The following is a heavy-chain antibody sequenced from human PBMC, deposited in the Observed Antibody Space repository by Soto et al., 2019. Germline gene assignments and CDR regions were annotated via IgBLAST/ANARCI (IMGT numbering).Heavy chain of an antibody. Sequence: EVQLLQSGGGLVQPGESLRLSCAASGFIFSSYPMSWVRQAPGKGLEWVSVISGSGGSPYHADSVQGRFTISRDNPKNTLYLQMNSLRAEDTAIYYCAKARCSSATCYVPDYWGQGTLVTVSS. CDR2: ISGSGGSP. V-gene: IGHV3-23*01. CDR1: GFIFSSYP. CDR3: AKARCSSATCYVPDY. D-gene: IGHD2-2*01. J-gene: IGHJ4*02.